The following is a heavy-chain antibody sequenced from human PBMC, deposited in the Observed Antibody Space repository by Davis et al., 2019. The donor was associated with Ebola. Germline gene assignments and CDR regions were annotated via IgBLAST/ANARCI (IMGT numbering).Heavy chain of an antibody. CDR3: ARPLQSSSWEYYFDY. CDR1: GNSFTSFW. J-gene: IGHJ4*02. V-gene: IGHV5-51*01. CDR2: IYTGDSDT. Sequence: PGGSLRLSCKGSGNSFTSFWIGWVRQMPGKGLEWMGLIYTGDSDTRYSPSFRGQVTISADKSITTAYLQWSSLKASDTAMYYCARPLQSSSWEYYFDYWGQGTLVTVSS. D-gene: IGHD6-13*01.